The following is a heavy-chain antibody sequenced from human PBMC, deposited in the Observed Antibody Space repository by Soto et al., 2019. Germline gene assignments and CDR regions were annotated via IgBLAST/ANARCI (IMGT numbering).Heavy chain of an antibody. Sequence: SETLSLTCTVSGGSISSGDYYWSWIRQPPGKGLEWIGYIYYSGSTYYNPSLKSRVTISVDTSKNQFSLKLSSVTAADTAVYYCARDSRNSSSDYYYYGMDVWGQGTTVTVSS. V-gene: IGHV4-30-4*01. D-gene: IGHD6-6*01. J-gene: IGHJ6*02. CDR1: GGSISSGDYY. CDR3: ARDSRNSSSDYYYYGMDV. CDR2: IYYSGST.